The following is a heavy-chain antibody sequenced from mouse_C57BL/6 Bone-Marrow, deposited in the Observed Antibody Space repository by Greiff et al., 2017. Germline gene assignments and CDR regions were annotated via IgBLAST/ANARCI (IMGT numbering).Heavy chain of an antibody. CDR2: IDPYDSYT. V-gene: IGHV1-69*01. CDR1: GYTFTSYW. J-gene: IGHJ4*01. D-gene: IGHD6-1*01. Sequence: QVQLQQPGAELVMPGASVKLSCKASGYTFTSYWMHWVKQRPGQGLEWIGEIDPYDSYTNYNQKFKGKSTLTVDKSSTTAYLQLSSLTSEDSAVYYCAREKLGSLYAMDYWGQGTSVTVSS. CDR3: AREKLGSLYAMDY.